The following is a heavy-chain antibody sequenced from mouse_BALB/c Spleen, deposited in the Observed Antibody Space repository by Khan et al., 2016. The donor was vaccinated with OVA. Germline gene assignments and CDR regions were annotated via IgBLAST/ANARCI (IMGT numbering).Heavy chain of an antibody. CDR2: KTYSGST. Sequence: EVQLQESGPGLVKPSQSLSLTCTVTGYSITSDYAWNWNRRFPGNQLGWRGYKTYSGSTSYNPSLKSQISITRDTSKNQFFLQLNSVTTEDTATDYCAICIMANWGQGTTLTVSS. V-gene: IGHV3-2*02. CDR3: AICIMAN. J-gene: IGHJ2*01. CDR1: GYSITSDYA.